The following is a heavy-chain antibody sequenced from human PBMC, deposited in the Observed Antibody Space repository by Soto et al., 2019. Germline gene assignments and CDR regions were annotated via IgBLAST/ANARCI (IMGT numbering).Heavy chain of an antibody. CDR2: FVGDGTS. Sequence: PXGRMRCSCPAARCTLTKLSLVWVRQAPEKGPEWVSGFVGDGTSDYADSVKGRFAISRDDSRSTLYLQMNRLRVHDTALYYCPKDAAYNDGLCLPDHWGQGTRVTVAS. J-gene: IGHJ4*02. D-gene: IGHD2-2*01. CDR1: RCTLTKLS. V-gene: IGHV3-23*03. CDR3: PKDAAYNDGLCLPDH.